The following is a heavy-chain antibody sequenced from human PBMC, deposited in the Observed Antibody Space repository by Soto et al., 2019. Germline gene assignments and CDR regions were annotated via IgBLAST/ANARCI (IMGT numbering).Heavy chain of an antibody. CDR1: GFTFSSYS. CDR2: ISSSSSYI. J-gene: IGHJ1*01. Sequence: LRLSCAASGFTFSSYSMNWVRQAPGKLLEWGSTISSSSSYIYYADSVKGRFTISRDNAKNSLYLQMNSLRAEDTAVYYCARSGLRCTNGLCYSADEYFKHWGQGTLVIVSS. V-gene: IGHV3-21*01. D-gene: IGHD2-8*01. CDR3: ARSGLRCTNGLCYSADEYFKH.